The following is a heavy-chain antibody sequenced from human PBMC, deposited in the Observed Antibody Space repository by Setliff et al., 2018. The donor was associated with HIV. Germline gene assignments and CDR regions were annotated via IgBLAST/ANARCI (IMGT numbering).Heavy chain of an antibody. V-gene: IGHV4-39*01. CDR1: GGSISRSSYY. CDR3: ARLRSYYGAFDI. J-gene: IGHJ3*02. Sequence: PSETLSLTCTVSGGSISRSSYYWGWIRQPPGKGLEWIGSIYYSGSTYYNPSLKSRVTISVDTSKNQFSLKLSSVTAADTAVYYCARLRSYYGAFDIWGQGIMVTVSS. CDR2: IYYSGST. D-gene: IGHD1-26*01.